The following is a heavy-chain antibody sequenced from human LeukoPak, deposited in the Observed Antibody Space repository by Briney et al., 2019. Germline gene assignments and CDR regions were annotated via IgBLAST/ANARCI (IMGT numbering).Heavy chain of an antibody. V-gene: IGHV3-23*01. Sequence: GGSLRLSCAASGFTFSNDGMSWVRQAPGKGLEWVSAISGSGVSTYYADSVKGRFTISRDNSKNTLYLQMNNLRAEDTAVYYCAKDYYGSEDWGQGTLVTVSS. CDR1: GFTFSNDG. CDR2: ISGSGVST. CDR3: AKDYYGSED. D-gene: IGHD3-10*01. J-gene: IGHJ4*02.